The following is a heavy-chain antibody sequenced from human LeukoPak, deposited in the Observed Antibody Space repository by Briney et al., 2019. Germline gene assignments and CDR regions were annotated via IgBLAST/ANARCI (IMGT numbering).Heavy chain of an antibody. D-gene: IGHD6-13*01. J-gene: IGHJ4*02. V-gene: IGHV3-30-3*01. CDR3: ARAYSSLWYGGY. CDR1: GFTFSSFA. CDR2: LSYDGTSA. Sequence: GGSLRLSCAASGFTFSSFAMHWVRQAPGQGLEWVAVLSYDGTSAYYAESVKGRFTISRDTSKNTLFLQMNSLRPDDTAFYYCARAYSSLWYGGYWGQGTLVTVSS.